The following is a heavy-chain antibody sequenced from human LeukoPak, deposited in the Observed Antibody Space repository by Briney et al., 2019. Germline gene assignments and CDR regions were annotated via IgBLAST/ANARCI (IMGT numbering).Heavy chain of an antibody. V-gene: IGHV4-34*01. CDR3: TRGEAPYKQGY. CDR1: GGPFSDNY. D-gene: IGHD5-24*01. Sequence: SETLSLTCAVYGGPFSDNYWSWIRQPPGKGLEWIGEIHPSGSPDYNPSLRGRVTISADTSKNLFSLKLTSVTAADTALYYCTRGEAPYKQGYWGQGTLVTVSS. CDR2: IHPSGSP. J-gene: IGHJ4*02.